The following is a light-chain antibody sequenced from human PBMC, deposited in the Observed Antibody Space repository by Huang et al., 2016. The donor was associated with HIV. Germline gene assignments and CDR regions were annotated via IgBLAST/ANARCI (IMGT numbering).Light chain of an antibody. J-gene: IGKJ2*01. V-gene: IGKV3-15*01. CDR1: QSVLTN. CDR3: QQYNNWPPYT. Sequence: EVVMTQSPATLSVSPGERVTLSCTASQSVLTNLAWYQQRPGQAPRLLIYGASARASGVPAKFSGRGSGTEFTLTISSLQSEDFAVYYWQQYNNWPPYTFGQGTKLEMK. CDR2: GAS.